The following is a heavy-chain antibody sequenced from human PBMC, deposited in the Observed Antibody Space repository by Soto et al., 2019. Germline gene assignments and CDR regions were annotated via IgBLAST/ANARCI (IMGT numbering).Heavy chain of an antibody. CDR2: IYTSGST. CDR3: SRVVTHLVGYYYYGMDV. D-gene: IGHD2-15*01. Sequence: SETLSLTCTVSGGSISSYYWSWIRQPAGKGLEWIGRIYTSGSTNYNPSLKSRVTMSVDTSKTQFSLKLSSVTAADTAVYYCSRVVTHLVGYYYYGMDVWGQGTTFTVSS. CDR1: GGSISSYY. J-gene: IGHJ6*02. V-gene: IGHV4-4*07.